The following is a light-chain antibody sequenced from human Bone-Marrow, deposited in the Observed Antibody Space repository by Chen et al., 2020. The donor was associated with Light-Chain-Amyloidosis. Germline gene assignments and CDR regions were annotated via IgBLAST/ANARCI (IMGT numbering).Light chain of an antibody. CDR2: RDT. Sequence: SYELTQPPSVSVSPGQTARITCSGDDLPTKYAYWYQQKPGPAPVLVIHRDTEMPSGISERFSGSSSGTTAPLTISGVQAEDEADYHCQSADSSGTYEVIFGGGTTLTVL. CDR3: QSADSSGTYEVI. V-gene: IGLV3-25*03. J-gene: IGLJ2*01. CDR1: DLPTKY.